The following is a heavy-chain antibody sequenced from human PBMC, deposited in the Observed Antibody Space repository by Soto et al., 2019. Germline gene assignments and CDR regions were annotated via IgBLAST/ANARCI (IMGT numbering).Heavy chain of an antibody. CDR2: VYNSGST. J-gene: IGHJ5*02. CDR1: GGSIRSYY. CDR3: ARLPGYCSGDSCRIDP. D-gene: IGHD2-15*01. V-gene: IGHV4-59*08. Sequence: SETLSLTCTVFGGSIRSYYWSWVRRPPGKGLEWIGYVYNSGSTTYSPSFKSRVTISADTSRNQFSLKLSSVTAADTAVYFCARLPGYCSGDSCRIDPWGQGTLVTVSS.